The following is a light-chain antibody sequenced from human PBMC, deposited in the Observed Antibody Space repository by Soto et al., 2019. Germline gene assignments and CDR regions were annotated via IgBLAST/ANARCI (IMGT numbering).Light chain of an antibody. CDR2: GAS. J-gene: IGKJ1*01. CDR3: QQYNNWPPRWT. Sequence: EIVMTQSPATPSVSPGERATLSCRASQSVSSNLAWYQQKPGQAPRLLIYGASTRATGIPARFSGSGSGTEFTLTISSMLSEDFAVYYCQQYNNWPPRWTFGQVTKVEIK. CDR1: QSVSSN. V-gene: IGKV3-15*01.